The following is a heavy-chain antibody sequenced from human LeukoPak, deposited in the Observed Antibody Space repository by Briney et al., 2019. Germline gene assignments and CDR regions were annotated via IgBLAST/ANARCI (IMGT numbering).Heavy chain of an antibody. CDR2: ITGSGGST. CDR1: GLSFRITA. Sequence: GGSLRLSCAASGLSFRITAMTWVRQAAGKGLEWVAAITGSGGSTYYADSVKGRFTISKVNSKNTLYLQMNSLRDEDTAVYYCANGSLYYYHSGGYRYFHHWAQGTLVPVSS. V-gene: IGHV3-23*01. CDR3: ANGSLYYYHSGGYRYFHH. J-gene: IGHJ4*02. D-gene: IGHD3-22*01.